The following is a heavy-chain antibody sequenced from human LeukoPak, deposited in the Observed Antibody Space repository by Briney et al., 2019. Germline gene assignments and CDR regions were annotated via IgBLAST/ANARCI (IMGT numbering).Heavy chain of an antibody. CDR2: IYNSGTT. D-gene: IGHD5-24*01. Sequence: SETLSLTCSVSGGSVSSGVYYWGWIRQPAGKGLEWIGRIYNSGTTNYNPSFRSRVTISIDTSNNQFSLNVRSLNAADTAVYYCARVWRRWLQVFDHWGREILVTVSS. V-gene: IGHV4-61*02. CDR1: GGSVSSGVYY. J-gene: IGHJ4*02. CDR3: ARVWRRWLQVFDH.